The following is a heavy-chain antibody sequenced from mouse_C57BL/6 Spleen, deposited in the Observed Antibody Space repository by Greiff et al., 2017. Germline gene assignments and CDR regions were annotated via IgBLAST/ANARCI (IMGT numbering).Heavy chain of an antibody. CDR3: ARVGLYSTFDY. D-gene: IGHD2-5*01. CDR1: GYTFTDYY. CDR2: IYPGSGNT. Sequence: QVQLQQSGAELVRPGASVKLSCKASGYTFTDYYINWVKQRPGQGLEWIARIYPGSGNTYYNEKFKGKATLTAEKSSSTAYMQLSSLTSEDSAVYFCARVGLYSTFDYWGQGTTLTVSS. V-gene: IGHV1-76*01. J-gene: IGHJ2*01.